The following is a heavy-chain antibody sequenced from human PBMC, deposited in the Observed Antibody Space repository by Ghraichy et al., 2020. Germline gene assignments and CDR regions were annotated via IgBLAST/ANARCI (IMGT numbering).Heavy chain of an antibody. V-gene: IGHV4-4*07. D-gene: IGHD6-19*01. CDR2: IYTSGST. CDR1: GGSISSYY. CDR3: ARENRRSNSSGWGWMRDYYYGMDV. Sequence: SETLSLTCTVSGGSISSYYWSWIRQPAGKGLEWIGRIYTSGSTNYNPSLKSRVTMSVDTSKNQFSLKLSSVTAADTAVYYCARENRRSNSSGWGWMRDYYYGMDVWGQGTTVTVSS. J-gene: IGHJ6*02.